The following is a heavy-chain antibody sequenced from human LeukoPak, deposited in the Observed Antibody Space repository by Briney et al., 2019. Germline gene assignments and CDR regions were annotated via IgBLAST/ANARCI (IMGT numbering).Heavy chain of an antibody. Sequence: PGGSLRLSCAASGFTLSSYWMSWVRQAPGKGLEWVANINQGGGQTYYVDSVRGRFTISRDNAKNSLSLQMNSLRAEDTAVYYCATGGSGWSPFDYWGQGTLVTVSS. CDR3: ATGGSGWSPFDY. J-gene: IGHJ4*02. CDR1: GFTLSSYW. CDR2: INQGGGQT. D-gene: IGHD6-19*01. V-gene: IGHV3-7*01.